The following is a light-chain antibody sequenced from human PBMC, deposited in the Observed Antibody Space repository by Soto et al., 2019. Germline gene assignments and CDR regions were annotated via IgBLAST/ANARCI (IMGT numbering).Light chain of an antibody. J-gene: IGKJ1*01. V-gene: IGKV1-5*01. CDR2: DAS. CDR3: QQYNSYSWT. CDR1: QSISGW. Sequence: DIQMTQSPSTLSASVGDRVTITCRASQSISGWLAWYQQKPGTAPKLLIYDASSLESGVPSRYSGSGSGTEFTLTISSLQPDDSAAYYWQQYNSYSWTFGQGTKVDI.